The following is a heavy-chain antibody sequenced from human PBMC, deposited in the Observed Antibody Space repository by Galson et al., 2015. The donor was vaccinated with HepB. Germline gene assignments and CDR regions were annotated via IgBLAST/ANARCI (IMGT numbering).Heavy chain of an antibody. J-gene: IGHJ4*02. CDR2: ISYDGSNK. CDR3: ARDGGVEMATI. CDR1: GFTFSSYA. V-gene: IGHV3-30-3*01. Sequence: SLRLSCAASGFTFSSYAMHRVRQAPGKGLEWVAVISYDGSNKYYADSVKGRFTISRDNSKNTLYLQMNSLRAEDTAVYYCARDGGVEMATIWGQGTLVTVSS. D-gene: IGHD5-24*01.